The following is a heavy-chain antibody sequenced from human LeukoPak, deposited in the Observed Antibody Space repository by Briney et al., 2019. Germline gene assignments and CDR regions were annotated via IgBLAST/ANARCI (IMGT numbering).Heavy chain of an antibody. Sequence: PGRSLRLSCAASGFTFDEYAMHWVRQAPGKGLEGVSGISWNSGSIGYADSVKGRFTISRDNAKNSLYLQMNSLRAEDTALYYCAKGIAARPRDAFDIWGQGTMVTVSS. CDR3: AKGIAARPRDAFDI. J-gene: IGHJ3*02. CDR1: GFTFDEYA. D-gene: IGHD6-6*01. V-gene: IGHV3-9*01. CDR2: ISWNSGSI.